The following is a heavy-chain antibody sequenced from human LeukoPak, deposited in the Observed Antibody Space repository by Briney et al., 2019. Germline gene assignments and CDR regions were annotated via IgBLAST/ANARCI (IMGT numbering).Heavy chain of an antibody. V-gene: IGHV3-30*04. CDR1: GFTFSNYA. CDR2: ISYDGSNK. CDR3: ARGAGSLIHDSLYFDY. Sequence: GGSLRLSCADSGFTFSNYAMHWVRQAPGKGLEWVAIISYDGSNKYYADSVKGRFTISRDNSKNTLYLQMNSLRAEDTAVYYCARGAGSLIHDSLYFDYWGQGTLVTVSS. D-gene: IGHD3-9*01. J-gene: IGHJ4*02.